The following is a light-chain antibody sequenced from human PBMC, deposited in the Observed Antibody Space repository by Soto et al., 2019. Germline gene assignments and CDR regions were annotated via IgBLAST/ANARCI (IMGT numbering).Light chain of an antibody. CDR3: QQRSNWLIT. Sequence: VMTQSPATLSVSPGEGVTLSCRANQGIGDTLAWYQHKPGQTPRLLIYDTSNRATGIPARFSGSGSGTDFTLTISSLDPEDFAVYYCQQRSNWLITFGQGTRLEI. CDR1: QGIGDT. V-gene: IGKV3D-11*01. J-gene: IGKJ5*01. CDR2: DTS.